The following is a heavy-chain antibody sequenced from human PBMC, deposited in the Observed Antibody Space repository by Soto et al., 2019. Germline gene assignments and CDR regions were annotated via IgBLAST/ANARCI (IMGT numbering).Heavy chain of an antibody. J-gene: IGHJ6*03. D-gene: IGHD2-15*01. CDR2: VSGSGGST. Sequence: EVQLLESGGGLVQPGGSLRLSCAASGFTFSSYAMSWVRQAPGKGLEWVSAVSGSGGSTYYADSVQGRFTIARDNSKNTQYLQMNSLRAEDTAVYYCAKDLGGCSGGSCYYYDYMDVWGKGTTVTVSS. CDR1: GFTFSSYA. CDR3: AKDLGGCSGGSCYYYDYMDV. V-gene: IGHV3-23*01.